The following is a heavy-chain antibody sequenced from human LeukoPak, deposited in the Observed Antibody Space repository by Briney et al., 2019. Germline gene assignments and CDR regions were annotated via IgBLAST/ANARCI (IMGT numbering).Heavy chain of an antibody. Sequence: PGGSLRLSCAASGLTVSSNYMSWVRQAPGKGLECVSVICSGGNTYYADSVKGRFTISRDNSKNTLYLQMNSLRAEDTAVYYCARKTDSGGQGDYWGPGTLVTVSS. CDR1: GLTVSSNY. D-gene: IGHD3-22*01. CDR2: ICSGGNT. CDR3: ARKTDSGGQGDY. V-gene: IGHV3-66*01. J-gene: IGHJ4*02.